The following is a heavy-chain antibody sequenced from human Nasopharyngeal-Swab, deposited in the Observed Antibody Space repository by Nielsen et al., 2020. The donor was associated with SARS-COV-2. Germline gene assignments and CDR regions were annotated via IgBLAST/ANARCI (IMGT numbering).Heavy chain of an antibody. CDR2: IWYDGSNK. V-gene: IGHV3-33*01. D-gene: IGHD3-10*01. CDR3: ARDYYGSGKGWFDP. Sequence: PGQGLEWVAVIWYDGSNKYYADSVKGRFTISRDNSKNTLYLQMNSLRAEDTAVYYCARDYYGSGKGWFDPWGQGTLVTVSS. J-gene: IGHJ5*02.